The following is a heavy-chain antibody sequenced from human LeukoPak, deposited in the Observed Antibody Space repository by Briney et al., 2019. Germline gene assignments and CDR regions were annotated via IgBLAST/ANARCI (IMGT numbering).Heavy chain of an antibody. J-gene: IGHJ4*02. Sequence: SETLSLTCTVSGGSISSYYWSWIRQPPGKGLEWIGYIYYSGSTNHNPSLKSRVTISVDTSKNQLSLKLSSVTAADTAVYYCARSSSGDLYFDYWGQGTLVTVSS. CDR2: IYYSGST. CDR3: ARSSSGDLYFDY. CDR1: GGSISSYY. V-gene: IGHV4-59*08. D-gene: IGHD6-19*01.